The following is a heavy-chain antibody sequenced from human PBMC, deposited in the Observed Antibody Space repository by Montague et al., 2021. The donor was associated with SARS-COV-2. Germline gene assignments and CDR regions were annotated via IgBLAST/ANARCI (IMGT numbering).Heavy chain of an antibody. J-gene: IGHJ4*02. V-gene: IGHV4-61*03. Sequence: SETLSLTCSVSGVVERRRRWEEHTQELQSPCKFVCRILYEKKKKFNPSLKTRVSMSLDASKNHFSLRLSAVTSEDTARYYCARAQNIGFIANCVNYFDLWGLGALVTGSS. CDR1: GVVERRRRW. CDR2: ILYEKKK. CDR3: ARAQNIGFIANCVNYFDL. D-gene: IGHD2-15*01.